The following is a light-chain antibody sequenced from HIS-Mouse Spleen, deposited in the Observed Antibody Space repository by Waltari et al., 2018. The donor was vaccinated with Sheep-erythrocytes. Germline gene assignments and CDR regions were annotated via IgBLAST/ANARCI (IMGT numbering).Light chain of an antibody. CDR3: QQRSNWYT. CDR1: QSVSSY. J-gene: IGKJ2*01. V-gene: IGKV3-11*01. Sequence: EIVLTHSPATLSLSPGERATLSCRASQSVSSYLAWYQQKTGQAPRLLIYDASNRATGIPARFSGSGSGTDFTLTISSLEPEDFAVYYCQQRSNWYTFGQGTKLEIK. CDR2: DAS.